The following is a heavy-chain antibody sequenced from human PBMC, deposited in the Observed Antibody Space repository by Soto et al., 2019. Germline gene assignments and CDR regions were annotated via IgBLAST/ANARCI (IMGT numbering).Heavy chain of an antibody. CDR3: AKGGVYYYYMDV. Sequence: GGSLRLSCAASGFTCSTYAMSWVRQAPGKGLEWVSAISGSGGSTYYADSVKGRFTISRDNSKNTLYLQMNSLRAEDTAVYYCAKGGVYYYYMDVWGKGTTVTVSS. J-gene: IGHJ6*03. CDR1: GFTCSTYA. CDR2: ISGSGGST. D-gene: IGHD3-10*01. V-gene: IGHV3-23*01.